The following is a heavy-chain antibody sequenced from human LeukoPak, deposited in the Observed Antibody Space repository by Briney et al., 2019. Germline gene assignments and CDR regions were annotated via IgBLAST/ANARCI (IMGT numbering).Heavy chain of an antibody. J-gene: IGHJ3*02. CDR2: IYYSGYT. V-gene: IGHV4-39*01. Sequence: SETLSLTCTVYGGPFSNSIYSWGWMRQPPGKGLEWIGSIYYSGYTYYNPSLQNRVTISVDTSKNQFSLKLSSVTGADTAVYYGARSDWSSTSCYAFDIWGQGTMVTVSS. CDR3: ARSDWSSTSCYAFDI. CDR1: GGPFSNSIYS. D-gene: IGHD2-2*01.